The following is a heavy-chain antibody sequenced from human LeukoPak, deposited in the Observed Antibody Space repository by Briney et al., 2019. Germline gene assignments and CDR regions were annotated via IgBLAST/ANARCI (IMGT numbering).Heavy chain of an antibody. CDR2: IVVGSGNT. J-gene: IGHJ4*02. CDR3: AAESCSGGSCYPDY. D-gene: IGHD2-15*01. CDR1: GFTFTSSA. V-gene: IGHV1-58*02. Sequence: SVKVSCKASGFTFTSSAMQWVRQARGQRLEWIGWIVVGSGNTNYAQKFQERVTITRDMSTSTAYMELSSLRSEDTAVYYCAAESCSGGSCYPDYWGQGTLVTVSS.